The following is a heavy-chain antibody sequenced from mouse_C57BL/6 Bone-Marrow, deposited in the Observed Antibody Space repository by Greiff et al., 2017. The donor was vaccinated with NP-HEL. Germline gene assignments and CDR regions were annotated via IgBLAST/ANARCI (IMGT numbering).Heavy chain of an antibody. D-gene: IGHD1-1*01. CDR3: ASYDWFAY. J-gene: IGHJ3*01. Sequence: EVMLVESGGGLVQPGESLKLSCESYEYEFPSHDMSWVRKTPEKRLELVAAINSDGGSTYYPDTLEGRSIITTDNTKKTLFLQLSSLRSEDSALYCCASYDWFAYWGQGTLVTVSA. V-gene: IGHV5-2*01. CDR1: EYEFPSHD. CDR2: INSDGGST.